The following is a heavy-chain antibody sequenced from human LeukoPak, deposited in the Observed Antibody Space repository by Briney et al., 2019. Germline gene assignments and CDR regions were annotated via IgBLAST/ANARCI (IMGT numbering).Heavy chain of an antibody. CDR1: GFTFSSYG. Sequence: PGRSLRLSCAASGFTFSSYGMLWVRQAPGKGLEGLAVIWYDGSNKYYADSVKGRFTISRDNSKNTLYLQMNSLRAEDTAVYYCAKDTAVAGYYYYYYMDVWGKGTTVTVSS. D-gene: IGHD6-19*01. CDR3: AKDTAVAGYYYYYYMDV. V-gene: IGHV3-33*06. J-gene: IGHJ6*03. CDR2: IWYDGSNK.